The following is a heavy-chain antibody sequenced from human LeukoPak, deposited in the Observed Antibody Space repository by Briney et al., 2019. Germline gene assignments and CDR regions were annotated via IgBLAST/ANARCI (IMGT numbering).Heavy chain of an antibody. CDR1: GGTFSSYA. J-gene: IGHJ6*02. D-gene: IGHD3-10*01. CDR3: ARETYYYGSGSYSPFYGMDV. CDR2: IIPILGIA. V-gene: IGHV1-69*04. Sequence: ASVKVSCKASGGTFSSYAISWVRQAPGQGLEWMGRIIPILGIANYAQKFQGRVTITADKSTSTAYMELSSLRSEDTAVYYCARETYYYGSGSYSPFYGMDVWGQGTTVAVSS.